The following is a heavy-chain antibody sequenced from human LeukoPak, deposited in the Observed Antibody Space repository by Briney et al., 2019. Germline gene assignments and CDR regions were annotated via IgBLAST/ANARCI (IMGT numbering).Heavy chain of an antibody. CDR3: ASLGDSSGYYYPKFDY. CDR2: ISYDGSNK. D-gene: IGHD3-22*01. Sequence: GGSLRLSCAASGFTFSSYAVHWVRQAPGKGLEWVAVISYDGSNKYYADSVKGRFTISRDNSKNTLYLQMNSLRAEDTAVYYCASLGDSSGYYYPKFDYRGQGTLVTVSS. J-gene: IGHJ4*02. CDR1: GFTFSSYA. V-gene: IGHV3-30-3*01.